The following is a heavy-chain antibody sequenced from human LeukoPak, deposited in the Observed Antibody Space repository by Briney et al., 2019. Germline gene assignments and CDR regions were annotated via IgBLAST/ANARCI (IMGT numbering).Heavy chain of an antibody. Sequence: SETLSLTCTVSGGSITNYYWSWIRQPPGKGLEWVGFISYSGSTNYNPSLQSRVTISVDTSKNHFSLKLSSVTAADTAVYYCARALWLRWFDPWGQGTLVTVSS. CDR3: ARALWLRWFDP. D-gene: IGHD3-10*01. CDR1: GGSITNYY. V-gene: IGHV4-59*12. J-gene: IGHJ5*02. CDR2: ISYSGST.